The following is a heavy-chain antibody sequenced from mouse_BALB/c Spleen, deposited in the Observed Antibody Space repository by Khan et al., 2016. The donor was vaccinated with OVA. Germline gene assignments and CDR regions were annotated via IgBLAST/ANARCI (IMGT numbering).Heavy chain of an antibody. V-gene: IGHV5-17*02. CDR2: ISGDSNTI. CDR1: GFTFSSYG. D-gene: IGHD1-1*01. CDR3: ATSYFYGYYFDY. Sequence: EVELVESGGGLVQPGGSRKLSCAASGFTFSSYGMHWVRQAPEKGLEWIAYISGDSNTIYYADTVKGRFTISRDNSKNTLFLQMTSLMSEDTARYYGATSYFYGYYFDYWGPGSPLTGTS. J-gene: IGHJ2*01.